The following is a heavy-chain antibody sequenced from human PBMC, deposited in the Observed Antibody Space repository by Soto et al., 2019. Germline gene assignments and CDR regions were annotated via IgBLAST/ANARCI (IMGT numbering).Heavy chain of an antibody. CDR1: RGTFSSDA. D-gene: IGHD2-8*01. J-gene: IGHJ6*02. CDR3: ARSRCTNGVCYSLSPGLDV. CDR2: IITIFNTA. V-gene: IGHV1-69*13. Sequence: SVKVSCKASRGTFSSDAISWVRQAPGHGXEWMGGIITIFNTANYAQMFHGRVTITADESTSTAYMELSSLRSEDTAVYYCARSRCTNGVCYSLSPGLDVWGPGTTVTVSS.